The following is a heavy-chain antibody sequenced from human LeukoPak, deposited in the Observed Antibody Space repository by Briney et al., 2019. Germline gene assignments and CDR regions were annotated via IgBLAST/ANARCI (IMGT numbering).Heavy chain of an antibody. CDR2: ISYDGSNK. CDR3: AKGIGIAAAAADAFDI. J-gene: IGHJ3*02. CDR1: GFTFSSYG. D-gene: IGHD6-13*01. Sequence: HPGGSLRLSCAASGFTFSSYGMQWVRQVPGKGLEWVAVISYDGSNKYYADSVKGRFTISRDNSKNTLYLQMNSLRAEDTAVYYCAKGIGIAAAAADAFDIWGQGTMVTVSS. V-gene: IGHV3-30*18.